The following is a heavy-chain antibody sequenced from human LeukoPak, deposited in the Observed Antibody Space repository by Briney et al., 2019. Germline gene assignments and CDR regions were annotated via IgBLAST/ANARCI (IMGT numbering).Heavy chain of an antibody. CDR1: GYTFIGYY. J-gene: IGHJ4*02. D-gene: IGHD6-13*01. CDR2: FNPNSGGT. V-gene: IGHV1-2*06. CDR3: ATYSSTWYYFDY. Sequence: ASVKVSCKASGYTFIGYYMHWVRQAPGQGLEWMGRFNPNSGGTDYAQKFQGRVTKTRDTSINTAYMELSRLRSDDTAVYYCATYSSTWYYFDYWGQGTLVTVSS.